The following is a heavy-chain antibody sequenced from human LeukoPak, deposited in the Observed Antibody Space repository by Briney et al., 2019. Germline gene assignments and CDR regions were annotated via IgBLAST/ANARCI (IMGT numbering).Heavy chain of an antibody. J-gene: IGHJ5*02. CDR2: INHSGST. Sequence: SETLPLTCAVYGGSFSGYYWSWIRQPPGKGLEWIGEINHSGSTNYNPSLKSRVTISVDTSKNQFSLKLSSVTAADTAVYYCARGLGYCSSTSCYRGRANWFDPWGQGTLVTVSS. V-gene: IGHV4-34*01. D-gene: IGHD2-2*01. CDR3: ARGLGYCSSTSCYRGRANWFDP. CDR1: GGSFSGYY.